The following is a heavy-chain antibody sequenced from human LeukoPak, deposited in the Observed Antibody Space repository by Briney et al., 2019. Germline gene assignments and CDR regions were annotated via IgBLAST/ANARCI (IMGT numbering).Heavy chain of an antibody. J-gene: IGHJ4*02. CDR2: ISSDGSNK. Sequence: GGSLRLSCAASGFTFSSYAMHWVRQAPGKGLEWVAVISSDGSNKYYADSVKGRFTISRDNSKNTLYLQVNSLRAEDTAVYYCAKGGKWDVTPFDYWGQGTLVTVSS. CDR1: GFTFSSYA. D-gene: IGHD1-26*01. CDR3: AKGGKWDVTPFDY. V-gene: IGHV3-30-3*01.